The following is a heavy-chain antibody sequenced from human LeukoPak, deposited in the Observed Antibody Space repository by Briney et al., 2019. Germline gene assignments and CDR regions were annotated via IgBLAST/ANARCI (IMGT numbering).Heavy chain of an antibody. J-gene: IGHJ5*02. Sequence: KTGGSLGLSCAASGFTFSSFWMTWVRQAPGKGLEWVAVISYDGSNKYYADSVKGRFTISRDNSKNTLYLQMNSLRAEDTAVYYCAKGDTAMPLINWFDPWGQGTLVTASS. D-gene: IGHD5-18*01. CDR2: ISYDGSNK. CDR3: AKGDTAMPLINWFDP. CDR1: GFTFSSFW. V-gene: IGHV3-30*18.